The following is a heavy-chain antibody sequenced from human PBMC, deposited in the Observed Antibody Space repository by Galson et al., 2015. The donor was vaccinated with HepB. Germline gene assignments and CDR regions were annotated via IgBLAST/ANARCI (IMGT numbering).Heavy chain of an antibody. J-gene: IGHJ5*02. Sequence: SVKVSCKASGYTFTSYAMNWVRQAPGQGLEWMGWINTNTGNPTYAQGFTGRFVFSLDTSVSTAYLQICSLKAEDTAVYYCARGHIAAAGTFWFDPWGQGTLVTVSS. D-gene: IGHD6-13*01. CDR3: ARGHIAAAGTFWFDP. V-gene: IGHV7-4-1*01. CDR2: INTNTGNP. CDR1: GYTFTSYA.